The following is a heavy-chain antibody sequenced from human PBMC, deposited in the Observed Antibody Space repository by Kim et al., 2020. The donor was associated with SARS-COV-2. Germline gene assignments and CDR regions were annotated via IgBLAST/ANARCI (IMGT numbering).Heavy chain of an antibody. J-gene: IGHJ6*02. CDR3: ARVPGVSTGPAIHYYYGMDV. CDR1: GGSISSGGYY. V-gene: IGHV4-31*03. CDR2: IYYSGST. Sequence: SETLSLTCTVSGGSISSGGYYWSWIRQHPGKGLEWIGYIYYSGSTYYNPSLKSRVTISVDTSKNQFSLKLSSVTAADTAVYYCARVPGVSTGPAIHYYYGMDVWGQGTPVTVSS. D-gene: IGHD4-4*01.